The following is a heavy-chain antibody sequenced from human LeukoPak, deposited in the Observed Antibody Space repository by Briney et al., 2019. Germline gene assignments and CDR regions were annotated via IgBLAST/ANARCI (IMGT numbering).Heavy chain of an antibody. Sequence: GGSLRLSCAASGFTFTNYALHWVRQAPGKGLEWVAIISYDGSNKYYADSVKGRFTISRDNSKNTLYLQMNSLRAEDTAVYYCAKSWELDFYYFDYWGQGTLVTVSS. J-gene: IGHJ4*02. D-gene: IGHD1-26*01. CDR1: GFTFTNYA. CDR3: AKSWELDFYYFDY. CDR2: ISYDGSNK. V-gene: IGHV3-30*18.